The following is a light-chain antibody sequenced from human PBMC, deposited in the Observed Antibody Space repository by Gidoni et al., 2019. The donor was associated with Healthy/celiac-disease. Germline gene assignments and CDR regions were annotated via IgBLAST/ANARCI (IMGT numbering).Light chain of an antibody. V-gene: IGKV3-20*01. CDR1: QSVSSIY. Sequence: EIVLTQSPGTLSLSPGERATLSCRASQSVSSIYLALYQQKPGQAPRLLIYGASSRATGIPDRFSGSGSGTDFTLTISRLEPEDFAVYYCQQYGSSPPWTFGQGTKVEIK. CDR2: GAS. CDR3: QQYGSSPPWT. J-gene: IGKJ1*01.